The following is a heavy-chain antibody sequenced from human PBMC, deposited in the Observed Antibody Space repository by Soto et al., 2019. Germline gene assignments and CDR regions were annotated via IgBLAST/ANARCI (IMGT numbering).Heavy chain of an antibody. D-gene: IGHD1-1*01. Sequence: QVQLVQSGAEVKKPGASVKVSCKASGYTFTSYDINWVRQATGQGLEWMGWMDPNSGNTGYAQKFQGRVTMTRNTSISTAYMELSSLRSEATAVYYCARERTGTTSMDVWGQGTTVTVSS. CDR2: MDPNSGNT. CDR3: ARERTGTTSMDV. J-gene: IGHJ6*02. CDR1: GYTFTSYD. V-gene: IGHV1-8*01.